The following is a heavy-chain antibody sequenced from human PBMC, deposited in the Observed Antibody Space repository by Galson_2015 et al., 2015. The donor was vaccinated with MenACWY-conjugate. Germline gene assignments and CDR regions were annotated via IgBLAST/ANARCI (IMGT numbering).Heavy chain of an antibody. CDR2: IYDSGTT. CDR1: GGSASSSGYY. V-gene: IGHV4-61*08. Sequence: SETLSLTCPVSGGSASSSGYYWTWIRQPPGKGLEWIGLIYDSGTTKYNPSLKGRVTISLDTSKNQVSLELSSVTAADTAVYYCAREFSYWGQGTLVTVSS. CDR3: AREFSY. D-gene: IGHD2/OR15-2a*01. J-gene: IGHJ4*02.